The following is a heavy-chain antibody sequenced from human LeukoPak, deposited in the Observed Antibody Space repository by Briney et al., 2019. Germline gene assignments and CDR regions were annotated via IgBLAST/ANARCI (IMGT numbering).Heavy chain of an antibody. CDR1: GGSISSYY. CDR3: ARALAYCSSTSCLNWFDP. CDR2: IYYSGST. V-gene: IGHV4-59*01. J-gene: IGHJ5*02. Sequence: SETLSLTCTVSGGSISSYYWSWIRQPPGKGLEWIGYIYYSGSTNYNPSLKSRVTISVDTSKNQFSLKLSSVTAADTAVYYCARALAYCSSTSCLNWFDPWGQGTLVTVSS. D-gene: IGHD2-2*01.